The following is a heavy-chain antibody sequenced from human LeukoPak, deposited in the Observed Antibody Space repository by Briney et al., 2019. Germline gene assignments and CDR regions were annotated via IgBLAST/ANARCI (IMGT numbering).Heavy chain of an antibody. D-gene: IGHD3-10*01. Sequence: SETLSLTCTVSGGSISSGGYYWSWIRQHPGKGLEWIGYIYYSGSTYYNPSLKSRVTISVDTSKNQFSLKLSSVTAADTAVYYCARKVTYYYGSGSRRNYYYYMDVWGKGTTVTVSS. J-gene: IGHJ6*03. V-gene: IGHV4-31*03. CDR1: GGSISSGGYY. CDR2: IYYSGST. CDR3: ARKVTYYYGSGSRRNYYYYMDV.